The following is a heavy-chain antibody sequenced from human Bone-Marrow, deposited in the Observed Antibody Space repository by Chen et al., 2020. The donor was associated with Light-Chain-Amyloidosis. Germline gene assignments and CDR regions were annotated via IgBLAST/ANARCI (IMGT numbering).Heavy chain of an antibody. D-gene: IGHD3-22*01. Sequence: QVQLVQSGAEVKRPGASVQVSCEASGYTFTAHFMYWVRQAPGQGPEWMGWINPKSGATTYLQKFQGRLSLTRDTSISTAYMELSSLRSDDTAVYYCIFRGPDFDTWGRGSLVTVSS. V-gene: IGHV1-2*02. CDR2: INPKSGAT. CDR3: IFRGPDFDT. CDR1: GYTFTAHF. J-gene: IGHJ4*02.